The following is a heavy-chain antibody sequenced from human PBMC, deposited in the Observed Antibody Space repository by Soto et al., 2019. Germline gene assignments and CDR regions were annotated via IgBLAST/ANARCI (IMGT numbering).Heavy chain of an antibody. Sequence: SETLSLTCTVSGGSISSSSYYWGWIRQPPGKGLEWIGSIYYSGSTYYNPSLKSRVTISVDTSKNQFSLKLSSVTAADTAVYYCARGYYYDSSGYYAGYPYFDYWGQGTRVTVSS. CDR3: ARGYYYDSSGYYAGYPYFDY. D-gene: IGHD3-22*01. J-gene: IGHJ4*02. V-gene: IGHV4-39*01. CDR2: IYYSGST. CDR1: GGSISSSSYY.